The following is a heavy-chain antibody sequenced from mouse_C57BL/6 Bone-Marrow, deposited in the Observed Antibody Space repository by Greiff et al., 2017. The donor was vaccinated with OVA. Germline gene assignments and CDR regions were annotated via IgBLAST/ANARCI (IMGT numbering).Heavy chain of an antibody. V-gene: IGHV1-85*01. CDR2: IYPRDGST. Sequence: VQLQQSGPELVKPGASVKLSCKASGYTFTSYDINWVKQRPGQGLEWIGWIYPRDGSTKYNEKFKGKATLTVDTSSSTAYMELHSLTSEDSAVYFCARDYYGSSFYAMDYWGQGTSVTVSS. CDR3: ARDYYGSSFYAMDY. D-gene: IGHD1-1*01. J-gene: IGHJ4*01. CDR1: GYTFTSYD.